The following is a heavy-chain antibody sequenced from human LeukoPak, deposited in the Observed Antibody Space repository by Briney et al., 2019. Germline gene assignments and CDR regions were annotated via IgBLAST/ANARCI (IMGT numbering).Heavy chain of an antibody. Sequence: GGSLRLSCAVSGLTFSDYYMSWTRQAPGKGPELVSYISPSGSSIFYVDSVKGRFTISRDNAKNSLYLQMNSLRAEDTAVYYCARAFDYGDLDYWGQGTLVTVSS. D-gene: IGHD4-17*01. CDR2: ISPSGSSI. CDR3: ARAFDYGDLDY. CDR1: GLTFSDYY. V-gene: IGHV3-11*01. J-gene: IGHJ4*02.